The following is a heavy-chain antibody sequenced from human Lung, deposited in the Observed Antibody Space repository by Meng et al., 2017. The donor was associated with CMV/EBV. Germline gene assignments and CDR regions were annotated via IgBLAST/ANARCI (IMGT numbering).Heavy chain of an antibody. V-gene: IGHV4-39*07. CDR1: GGSISSSSYY. J-gene: IGHJ4*02. CDR3: ARSHSSGWPFDY. Sequence: SETLSLTCTVSGGSISSSSYYWGWIRQPPGKGLEWIGSIYYSGSTYYNPSLQSRVTISVDTSKNQFSLKLSSVTAADTAVYYCARSHSSGWPFDYWGQGTLVTVSS. D-gene: IGHD6-19*01. CDR2: IYYSGST.